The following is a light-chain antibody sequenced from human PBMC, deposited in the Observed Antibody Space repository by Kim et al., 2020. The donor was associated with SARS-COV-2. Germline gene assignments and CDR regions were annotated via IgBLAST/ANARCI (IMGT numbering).Light chain of an antibody. CDR3: QQYNNIPLT. J-gene: IGKJ4*01. Sequence: GSVGDRDIITCQASQNIRIDLNRYQKKTGKAPKRLMYDAPKMETGVPSRCSGSGSGTDFTFTISSLQAEDIATYYCQQYNNIPLTFGGGTKVDIK. V-gene: IGKV1-33*01. CDR2: DAP. CDR1: QNIRID.